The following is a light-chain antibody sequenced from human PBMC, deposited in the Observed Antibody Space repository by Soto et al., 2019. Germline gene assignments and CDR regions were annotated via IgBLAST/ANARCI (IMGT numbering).Light chain of an antibody. J-gene: IGKJ3*01. V-gene: IGKV3-20*01. Sequence: EIGWTQSPGTLSLSPGERATLSCRASQSVSDMYLAWYQQKPGQAPRLLIYASNRATGIPDRFSGSGSGTDFTLTISRLEPEDFAVYYCQHYGTSALFGPGTKVDIK. CDR3: QHYGTSAL. CDR1: QSVSDMY. CDR2: AS.